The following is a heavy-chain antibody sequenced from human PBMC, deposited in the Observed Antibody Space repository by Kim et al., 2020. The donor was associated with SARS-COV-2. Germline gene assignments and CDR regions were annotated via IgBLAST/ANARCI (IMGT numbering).Heavy chain of an antibody. J-gene: IGHJ5*02. D-gene: IGHD3-10*01. Sequence: SQTLSLTCIVSGGSISSSDYYWGWIRQPPGMGLEWIGRIYYTGTTYYNPSLKSRVTISVDTSKNQFSLKLSSVTAADTAVYYCARVSFGKLSLDPWGQGILVTVSS. CDR1: GGSISSSDYY. V-gene: IGHV4-39*01. CDR2: IYYTGTT. CDR3: ARVSFGKLSLDP.